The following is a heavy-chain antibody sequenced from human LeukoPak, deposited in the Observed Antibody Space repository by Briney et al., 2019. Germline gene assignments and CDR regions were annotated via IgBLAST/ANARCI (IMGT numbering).Heavy chain of an antibody. Sequence: GGSLRLSCAASGFTFSSYWMSWVRQAPGKGLEWVSGLSGSGGSTYYAGSVKGRFTISRDNSKNTLYLHMDSLRTEDTAVYYCAKVPHSWGLFDSWGQGPLVTVSS. CDR2: LSGSGGST. V-gene: IGHV3-23*01. J-gene: IGHJ4*02. CDR1: GFTFSSYW. CDR3: AKVPHSWGLFDS. D-gene: IGHD3-16*01.